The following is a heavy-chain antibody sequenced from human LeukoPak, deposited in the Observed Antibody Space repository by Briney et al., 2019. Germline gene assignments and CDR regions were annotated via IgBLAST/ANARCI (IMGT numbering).Heavy chain of an antibody. CDR1: GFTFSSFA. V-gene: IGHV3-30*04. CDR3: ARDRRVRGVTFNWFDP. Sequence: AGGSLRLSCAASGFTFSSFAMHWVRQAPGKGLEWVALISYDGSTKYYADSVKGRFTISRDNAKNSLYLQMNSLRAEDTAVYYCARDRRVRGVTFNWFDPWGQGTLVTVSS. J-gene: IGHJ5*02. CDR2: ISYDGSTK. D-gene: IGHD3-10*01.